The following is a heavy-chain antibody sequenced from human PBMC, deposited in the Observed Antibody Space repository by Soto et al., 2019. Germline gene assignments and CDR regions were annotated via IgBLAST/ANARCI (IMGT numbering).Heavy chain of an antibody. D-gene: IGHD2-21*01. CDR1: GYTFTSYD. CDR3: ARWGFQGDSLAV. V-gene: IGHV1-8*01. J-gene: IGHJ6*04. CDR2: MNPNSGNT. Sequence: ASVKVSCKASGYTFTSYDINWGRQATGQGLEWMGWMNPNSGNTGYAQKFQGRVTMTRNTSISTAYMELSSLRSEDTAVYYCARWGFQGDSLAVWGKGTTVTVYS.